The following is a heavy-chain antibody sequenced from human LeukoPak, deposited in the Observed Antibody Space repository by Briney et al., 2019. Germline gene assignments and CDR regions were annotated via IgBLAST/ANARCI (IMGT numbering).Heavy chain of an antibody. Sequence: SETLSLTCTVSGGSISSYYWSWIRQPPGKGLEWIGYIYYSGSTNYNPSLKSRVTISVDTSKSQFSLKLSSVTAADTAVYYCATSSSGYKFDYWGQGTLVTVSS. CDR3: ATSSSGYKFDY. CDR2: IYYSGST. CDR1: GGSISSYY. D-gene: IGHD6-6*01. V-gene: IGHV4-59*01. J-gene: IGHJ4*02.